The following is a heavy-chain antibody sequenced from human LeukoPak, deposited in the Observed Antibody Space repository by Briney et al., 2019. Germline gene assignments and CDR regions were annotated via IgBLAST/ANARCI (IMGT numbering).Heavy chain of an antibody. CDR3: ARDKYCSGGSCYLRFDY. D-gene: IGHD2-15*01. CDR2: IKEDGSEK. J-gene: IGHJ4*02. Sequence: GGSLRLSCAASGFTFSTSFSSSWMSWVRQAPGKGLEWVANIKEDGSEKNYVDSVKGRFTISRDNAKNSLYLQMGSLRAEDTAVYYCARDKYCSGGSCYLRFDYWGQGTLVTVSS. V-gene: IGHV3-7*03. CDR1: GFTFSTSFSSSW.